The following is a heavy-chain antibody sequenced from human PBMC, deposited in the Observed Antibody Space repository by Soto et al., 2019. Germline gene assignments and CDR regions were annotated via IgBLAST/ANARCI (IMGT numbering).Heavy chain of an antibody. CDR3: ARGRPHDFWSGSADFDY. V-gene: IGHV4-31*03. J-gene: IGHJ4*02. D-gene: IGHD3-3*01. CDR2: IYYSGST. Sequence: QVQLQESGPGLVKPSQTLSLTCTVSGGSISSGGYYWSWIRQHPGKGLEWIGYIYYSGSTYYNPSLKSRVTRSVDTSKNQFSLKLSSVTAADTAVYYCARGRPHDFWSGSADFDYWGQGTLVTVSS. CDR1: GGSISSGGYY.